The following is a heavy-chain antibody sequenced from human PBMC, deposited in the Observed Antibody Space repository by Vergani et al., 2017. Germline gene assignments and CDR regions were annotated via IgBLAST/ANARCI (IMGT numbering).Heavy chain of an antibody. J-gene: IGHJ5*02. CDR3: AKDRPYCSSTSCYYNWFDH. CDR2: IRYDGSNK. CDR1: GFTFSSYG. Sequence: QVQLVESGGGVVQPGGSLRLSCAASGFTFSSYGMHWVRQAPGKGLEWVAFIRYDGSNKYYADSVKGRFTISRDNSKNTLYLQMNSLRAEDTAVYYCAKDRPYCSSTSCYYNWFDHWGQGTLVTVSS. V-gene: IGHV3-30*02. D-gene: IGHD2-2*01.